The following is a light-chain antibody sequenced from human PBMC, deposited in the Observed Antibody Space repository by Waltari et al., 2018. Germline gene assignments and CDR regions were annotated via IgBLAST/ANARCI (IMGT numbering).Light chain of an antibody. CDR2: AVS. J-gene: IGLJ2*01. Sequence: QSALTQPASVSGSPGQSITISCTGTSRDVGGYKYVSWYQQHPGKAPKLMIYAVSERPQGVSNRFSGSKSGNTASLTSSGLQAEDEGDYYCSSYRSTTLVIFGGGTKLTVL. CDR1: SRDVGGYKY. V-gene: IGLV2-14*03. CDR3: SSYRSTTLVI.